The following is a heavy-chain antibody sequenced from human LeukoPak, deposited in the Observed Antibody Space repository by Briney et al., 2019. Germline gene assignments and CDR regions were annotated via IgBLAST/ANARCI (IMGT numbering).Heavy chain of an antibody. D-gene: IGHD2-15*01. V-gene: IGHV4-38-2*02. CDR3: ARGQATPSDY. CDR2: MYHSGLI. J-gene: IGHJ4*02. CDR1: GYSISSGYY. Sequence: SETLSLTCSVSGYSISSGYYWGWIRQSPGKGLEWIANMYHSGLIYYNPSLKSRITISMDTSKNQLSLKLRPVTAADTAVYYCARGQATPSDYWGQGTLVTVSS.